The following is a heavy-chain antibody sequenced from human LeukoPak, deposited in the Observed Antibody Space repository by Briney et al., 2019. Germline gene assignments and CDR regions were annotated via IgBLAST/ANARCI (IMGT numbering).Heavy chain of an antibody. Sequence: KPSETLSLTCTVSGGSISSYYWSWIRQPPGKGLEWIGYIYYSGSTNYNPSLKSRVTISVDTSKNQFSLKLSSVTAADTAVYHCARSTMVRTINWFDPGGQGTLVTVSP. V-gene: IGHV4-59*08. CDR3: ARSTMVRTINWFDP. J-gene: IGHJ5*02. CDR1: GGSISSYY. D-gene: IGHD3-10*01. CDR2: IYYSGST.